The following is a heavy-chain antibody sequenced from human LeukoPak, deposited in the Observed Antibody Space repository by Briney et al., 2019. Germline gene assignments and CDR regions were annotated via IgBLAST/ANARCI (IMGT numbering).Heavy chain of an antibody. CDR3: ARHGGLVVPAAPDY. D-gene: IGHD2-2*01. J-gene: IGHJ4*02. V-gene: IGHV4-38-2*01. Sequence: SETLSLTCVVSGYSISSGYYWGWIRQPPGKGLEWIGTIYHSGGTYYNPSLKSRVTISVDTPKNQFSLKLGSVTAADTAVYYCARHGGLVVPAAPDYWGQGTLVTVSS. CDR1: GYSISSGYY. CDR2: IYHSGGT.